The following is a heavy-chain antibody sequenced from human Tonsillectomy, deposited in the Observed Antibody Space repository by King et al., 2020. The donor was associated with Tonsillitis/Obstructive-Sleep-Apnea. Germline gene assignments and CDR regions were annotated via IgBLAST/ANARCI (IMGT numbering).Heavy chain of an antibody. Sequence: VQLQQWGAGLLKPSETLSLTCAVYGGSFSGYYWSWIRQPPGKGLEWIGEINHSGSTNYNPSLKSRVTISVDTSKNQFSLKLSSVTAADTAVYYCARLPIRAANQRDCSSTSCPPPYFDYWGQGTLVTVSS. CDR2: INHSGST. J-gene: IGHJ4*02. CDR3: ARLPIRAANQRDCSSTSCPPPYFDY. CDR1: GGSFSGYY. D-gene: IGHD2-2*01. V-gene: IGHV4-34*01.